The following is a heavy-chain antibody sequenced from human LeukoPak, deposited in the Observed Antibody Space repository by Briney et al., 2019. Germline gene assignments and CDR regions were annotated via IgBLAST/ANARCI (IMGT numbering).Heavy chain of an antibody. J-gene: IGHJ4*02. Sequence: GGSLRLSCAASGFTFSSYSMNWVRQAPGKGLEWVSSISSSGYIYYADSVKGRFTISRDNAKNSLFLQMNGLRAEDSAVYYCAREFRDGSTTHFDYWGQGTLVTVSS. CDR3: AREFRDGSTTHFDY. V-gene: IGHV3-21*01. CDR1: GFTFSSYS. CDR2: ISSSGYI. D-gene: IGHD3-10*01.